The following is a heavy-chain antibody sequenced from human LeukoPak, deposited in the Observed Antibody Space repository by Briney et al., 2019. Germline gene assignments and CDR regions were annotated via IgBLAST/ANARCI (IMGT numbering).Heavy chain of an antibody. CDR2: ISWNSGSI. J-gene: IGHJ5*02. CDR1: GFTFDDYA. D-gene: IGHD2-2*01. CDR3: AKDFIRGCSSTSCPPWFDP. Sequence: GGSLRLSCAASGFTFDDYAMHWVRQAPGKGLEWVSGISWNSGSIGYADSVKGRFTISRDNAKNSLYLQMNSLRAGDTALYYCAKDFIRGCSSTSCPPWFDPWGQGTLVTVSS. V-gene: IGHV3-9*01.